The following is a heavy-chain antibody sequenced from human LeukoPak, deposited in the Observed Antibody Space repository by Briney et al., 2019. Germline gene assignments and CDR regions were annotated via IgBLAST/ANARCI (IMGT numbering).Heavy chain of an antibody. CDR3: AKESQAAFDY. CDR2: ISYDGSNK. J-gene: IGHJ4*02. D-gene: IGHD6-25*01. V-gene: IGHV3-30*18. CDR1: GFTFSSYG. Sequence: TGGSLRLSCAAPGFTFSSYGMHWVRQAPGKGLEWVAVISYDGSNKYYADSVKGRFTISRDNSKNTLYLQMNSLRAEDTAVYCCAKESQAAFDYWGQGTLVTVSS.